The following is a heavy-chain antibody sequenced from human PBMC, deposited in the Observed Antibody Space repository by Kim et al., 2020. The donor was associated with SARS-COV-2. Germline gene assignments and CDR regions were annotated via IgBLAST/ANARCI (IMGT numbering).Heavy chain of an antibody. CDR3: ARGHVAD. CDR2: T. Sequence: TFYADSVKGRFTISGDTSKNTVSLQMNGLRAEDTAVYYCARGHVADWGQGTLVTVSS. J-gene: IGHJ4*02. D-gene: IGHD5-12*01. V-gene: IGHV3-23*01.